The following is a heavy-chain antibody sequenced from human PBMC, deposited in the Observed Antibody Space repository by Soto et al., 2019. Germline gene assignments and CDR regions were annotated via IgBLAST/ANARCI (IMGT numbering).Heavy chain of an antibody. CDR3: ANLVVSIRSSQYYYGMDV. D-gene: IGHD2-15*01. CDR2: ITLFQNRT. Sequence: QVQLVQSGAEVKRPGSSVKVSCKASGGTFSNYIISWVRQAPGQGLEWMGKITLFQNRTDYARNFQGRVTITADKSTSTAYMELSSLRSADTAVYYCANLVVSIRSSQYYYGMDVWGQGTTVTVSS. V-gene: IGHV1-69*02. J-gene: IGHJ6*02. CDR1: GGTFSNYI.